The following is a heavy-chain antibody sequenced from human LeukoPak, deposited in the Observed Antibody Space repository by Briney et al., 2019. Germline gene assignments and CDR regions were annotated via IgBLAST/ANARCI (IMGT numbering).Heavy chain of an antibody. Sequence: GGSLRLSCAASGFTFSSYGMHWVRQAPGKGLEWVAFIWYDGSNKYYADSVKGRFTISRDNSKNMVFLQMGSLRAEDMAVYYCARARRDCSGGTCFSYYFDNWGQGTLVTVSP. J-gene: IGHJ4*02. V-gene: IGHV3-30*02. CDR1: GFTFSSYG. D-gene: IGHD2-15*01. CDR3: ARARRDCSGGTCFSYYFDN. CDR2: IWYDGSNK.